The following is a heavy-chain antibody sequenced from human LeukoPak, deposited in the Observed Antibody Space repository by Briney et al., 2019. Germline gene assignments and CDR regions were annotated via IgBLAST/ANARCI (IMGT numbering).Heavy chain of an antibody. CDR1: GGSISSGGYY. V-gene: IGHV4-30-2*01. CDR2: IYHSGST. Sequence: PSETLSLTFTVSGGSISSGGYYWSWIRQPPGKGLEWIGYIYHSGSTYYNPSLKSRVTISVDRSKNQFSLKLSSVTAADTAVYYCARGSPRIVVVPAAIDYWGQGTLVTVSS. D-gene: IGHD2-2*01. CDR3: ARGSPRIVVVPAAIDY. J-gene: IGHJ4*02.